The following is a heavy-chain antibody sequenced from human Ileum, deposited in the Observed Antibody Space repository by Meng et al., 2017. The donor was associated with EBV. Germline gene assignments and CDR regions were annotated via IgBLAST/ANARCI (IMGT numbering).Heavy chain of an antibody. CDR2: MNPKTGTA. Sequence: QVQLVQSGAEVTKPGASGKVSCKASGYTFTNYDISWVRQATGQGLEWMGWMNPKTGTAHYAQKFQGRVSMTRDTSITTAYMELSSLTSEDTAVYYCVRTLERGDYWGQGTLVTVSS. V-gene: IGHV1-8*01. CDR3: VRTLERGDY. J-gene: IGHJ4*02. D-gene: IGHD5-24*01. CDR1: GYTFTNYD.